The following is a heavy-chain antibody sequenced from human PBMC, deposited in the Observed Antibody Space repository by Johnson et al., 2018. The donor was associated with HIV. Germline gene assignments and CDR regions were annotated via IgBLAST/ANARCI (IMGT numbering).Heavy chain of an antibody. CDR2: ISYDGSNK. J-gene: IGHJ3*02. Sequence: QVQLVESGGGVVQPGRSLRLSCAASGFSFSDYYMRWIRQAPGKGLEWVAVISYDGSNKYYADSVKGRFTISRDNSKNTLSLQMNSLRAEDTAVYYCARDRDLREDLAFDIWGQGTMVTVSS. V-gene: IGHV3-30-3*01. CDR3: ARDRDLREDLAFDI. CDR1: GFSFSDYY. D-gene: IGHD1-26*01.